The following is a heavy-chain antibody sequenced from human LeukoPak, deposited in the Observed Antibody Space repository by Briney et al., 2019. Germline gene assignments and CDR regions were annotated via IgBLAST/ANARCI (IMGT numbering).Heavy chain of an antibody. D-gene: IGHD5-24*01. Sequence: SETLSLTCNVSGGSISSYYWSWIRQPPGKGLEWIGYIYTSGSTNYNPSLKSRVTISVDTSKNQFSLKLSSVTAADTAVYYCARHGDGYNLRAWFDPWGQGTLVTVSS. CDR2: IYTSGST. J-gene: IGHJ5*02. CDR3: ARHGDGYNLRAWFDP. CDR1: GGSISSYY. V-gene: IGHV4-4*09.